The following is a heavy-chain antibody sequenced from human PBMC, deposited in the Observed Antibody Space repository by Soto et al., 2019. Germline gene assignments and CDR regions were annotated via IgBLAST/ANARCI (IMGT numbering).Heavy chain of an antibody. J-gene: IGHJ6*02. CDR1: GFTFSSYG. CDR3: ARGYSYGSFYYYGMDA. Sequence: PGGSLRLSCAASGFTFSSYGMHWVRQAPGKGLEWVAVIWYDGSNKYYADSVKGRFTISRDNSKNTLYLQMNSLRAEDTAVYYCARGYSYGSFYYYGMDAWGQGTTVTVSS. V-gene: IGHV3-33*01. D-gene: IGHD5-18*01. CDR2: IWYDGSNK.